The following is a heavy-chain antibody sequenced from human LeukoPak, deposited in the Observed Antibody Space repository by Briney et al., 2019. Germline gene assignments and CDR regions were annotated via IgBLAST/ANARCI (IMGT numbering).Heavy chain of an antibody. D-gene: IGHD3-10*01. V-gene: IGHV1-46*01. J-gene: IGHJ4*02. Sequence: AAVKVSCKASGYTFTSYYMHWVRQAPGQGLEWMGIINPSGGSTSYAQKFQGRVTMTRDMSTSTAYMELSRLRSDDTAVYYCARVTMVRGVNKPTDYWGQGTLVTVSS. CDR1: GYTFTSYY. CDR2: INPSGGST. CDR3: ARVTMVRGVNKPTDY.